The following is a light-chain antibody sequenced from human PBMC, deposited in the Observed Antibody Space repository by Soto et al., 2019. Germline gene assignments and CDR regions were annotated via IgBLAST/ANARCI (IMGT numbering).Light chain of an antibody. V-gene: IGKV1-17*01. Sequence: DIQITQSPSSLSACLGHRATTTFRSSQSIRNGVGWYQQKPGKDPKRLIYIASRLESGVPSRFSGSGFGTEFTLTISGLQTEDFATYYCIQHNNYPWTFGKGTKVDIK. CDR2: IAS. CDR3: IQHNNYPWT. CDR1: QSIRNG. J-gene: IGKJ1*01.